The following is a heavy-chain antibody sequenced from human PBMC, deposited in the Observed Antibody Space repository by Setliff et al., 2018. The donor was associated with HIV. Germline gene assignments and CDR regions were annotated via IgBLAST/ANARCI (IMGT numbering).Heavy chain of an antibody. CDR1: GGSISSHY. CDR3: ARDKGYYYMDV. Sequence: SETLSLTCTVSGGSISSHYWSWIRQPAGKGLEWIGRIYTSGNTNYNPSLKSRVTISVDTSKNQFSLKLSSVTVADTAVYYCARDKGYYYMDVWGKGITVTVSS. CDR2: IYTSGNT. V-gene: IGHV4-4*07. J-gene: IGHJ6*03.